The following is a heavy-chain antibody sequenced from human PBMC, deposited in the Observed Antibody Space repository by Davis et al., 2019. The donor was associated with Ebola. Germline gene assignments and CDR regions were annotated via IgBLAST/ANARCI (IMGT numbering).Heavy chain of an antibody. Sequence: GESLKISCTDSVITFSSYAMTWVRQAPGKGLEWVSGISGSGGITYHADSVKGRFTISRDNSKNTLYLQMNILRAEDTAVYYCAKHPQLWKLNWFDPWGQGTLVTVSS. J-gene: IGHJ5*02. V-gene: IGHV3-23*01. CDR3: AKHPQLWKLNWFDP. CDR2: ISGSGGIT. CDR1: VITFSSYA. D-gene: IGHD5-18*01.